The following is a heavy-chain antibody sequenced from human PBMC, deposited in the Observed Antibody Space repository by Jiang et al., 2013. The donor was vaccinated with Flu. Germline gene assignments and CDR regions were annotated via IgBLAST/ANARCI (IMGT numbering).Heavy chain of an antibody. Sequence: GLVKPSETLSLTCTVSGGSISSYYWSWIRQPPGKGLEWIGYIYYSGSTNYNPSLKSRVTISVDTSKNQFSLKLSSVTAADTAVYYCARDQGMATMDWGQGTLVTVSS. CDR1: GGSISSYY. CDR2: IYYSGST. D-gene: IGHD5-24*01. CDR3: ARDQGMATMD. J-gene: IGHJ4*02. V-gene: IGHV4-59*01.